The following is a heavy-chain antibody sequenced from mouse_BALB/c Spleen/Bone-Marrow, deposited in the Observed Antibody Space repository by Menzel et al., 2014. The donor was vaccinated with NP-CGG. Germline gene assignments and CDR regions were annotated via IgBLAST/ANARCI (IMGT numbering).Heavy chain of an antibody. CDR2: IYPSDSYT. D-gene: IGHD2-3*01. CDR3: TRTYDGRTWFAY. Sequence: QVQLKQSGAELVRPGASVKLSCKASGYTSTNYWINWVKQRPGQGLEWIGNIYPSDSYTNYNQKFKDKATLTVDKSSSTAYMQLSSPTSEDSAVYYCTRTYDGRTWFAYWGQGTLVTVSA. J-gene: IGHJ3*01. CDR1: GYTSTNYW. V-gene: IGHV1-69*02.